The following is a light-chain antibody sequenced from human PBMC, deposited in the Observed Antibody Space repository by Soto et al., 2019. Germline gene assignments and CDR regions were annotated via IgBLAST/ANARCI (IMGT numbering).Light chain of an antibody. V-gene: IGKV3-15*01. CDR2: GAS. CDR3: QQYNNWPIT. J-gene: IGKJ5*01. CDR1: QSVSSN. Sequence: IGMTQSPATLPVSPGERATLSCRASQSVSSNLAWYQQKPGQAPRLLIYGASTRATGIPARFSGSGSGTEFTLTINSLQSEDFAVYYCQQYNNWPITFGQGTLLEI.